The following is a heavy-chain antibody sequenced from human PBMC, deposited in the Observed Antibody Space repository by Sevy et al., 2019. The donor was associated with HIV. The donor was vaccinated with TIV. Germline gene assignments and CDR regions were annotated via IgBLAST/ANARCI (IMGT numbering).Heavy chain of an antibody. CDR1: GFTVSSNY. Sequence: GGSLRLSCAASGFTVSSNYMSWVRQAPGKRLEWVSVIYSGGSTYYADSVKGRFTISRDNSKNTLYLQMNSLRAEDTAVYYCARDGWGQWHFDYWGQGTLVTVSS. V-gene: IGHV3-66*01. CDR3: ARDGWGQWHFDY. CDR2: IYSGGST. D-gene: IGHD6-19*01. J-gene: IGHJ4*02.